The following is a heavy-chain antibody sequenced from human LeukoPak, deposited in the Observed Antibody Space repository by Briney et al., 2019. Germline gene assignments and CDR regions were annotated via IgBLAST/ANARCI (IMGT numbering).Heavy chain of an antibody. D-gene: IGHD3-9*01. CDR1: GGSITSNW. CDR2: IYHSGST. CDR3: ARAPYDILTGYYIGYFDY. Sequence: SETLSLTCVVSGGSITSNWWSWVRQPPGKGLEWIGEIYHSGSTTYNPSLKSRVTISVDTSKNQFSLKLSSVTAADTAVYYCARAPYDILTGYYIGYFDYWGQGTLVTVSS. J-gene: IGHJ4*02. V-gene: IGHV4-4*02.